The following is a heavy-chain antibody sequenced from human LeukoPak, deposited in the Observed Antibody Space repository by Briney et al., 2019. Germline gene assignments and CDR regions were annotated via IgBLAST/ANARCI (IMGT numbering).Heavy chain of an antibody. J-gene: IGHJ4*02. V-gene: IGHV3-30-3*01. Sequence: GGSLRLSCAASGFTFSHYSMHWVRHAPGKGLEWVAVMSSDGNNQYYADSVKGRLTISRDSFNDTLYLQMNSLRDEDTAVFYCAREGYSGRYYFPFDYWGQGTLVTVS. CDR3: AREGYSGRYYFPFDY. D-gene: IGHD1-26*01. CDR2: MSSDGNNQ. CDR1: GFTFSHYS.